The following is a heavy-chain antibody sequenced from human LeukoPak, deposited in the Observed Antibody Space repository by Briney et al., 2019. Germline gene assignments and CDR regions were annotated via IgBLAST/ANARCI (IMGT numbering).Heavy chain of an antibody. CDR1: GFTFSDYA. CDR2: ISGSGGST. Sequence: GGSLRLSCTTSGFTFSDYAVSWVRQAPGKGLEWVSAISGSGGSTYYADSVKGRFTISRDNSKNTLYLQMNSLRAEDTAVYYCAKGGTMIVVALGYFDYWGQGTLVTVSS. V-gene: IGHV3-23*01. D-gene: IGHD3-22*01. CDR3: AKGGTMIVVALGYFDY. J-gene: IGHJ4*02.